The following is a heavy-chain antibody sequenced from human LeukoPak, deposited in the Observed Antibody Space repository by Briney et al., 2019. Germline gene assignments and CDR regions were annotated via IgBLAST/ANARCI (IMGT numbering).Heavy chain of an antibody. CDR2: TYTSGST. V-gene: IGHV4-61*02. J-gene: IGHJ4*02. D-gene: IGHD6-19*01. Sequence: SETLSLTCTVSGGSISSGDYHWSWTRQPAGKGLEWIGRTYTSGSTSYNPSLKSRVTISVDTSKNQFSLKLSSVTAADTAVYYCARDLTGYSSGFASPWGQGTLVTVSS. CDR1: GGSISSGDYH. CDR3: ARDLTGYSSGFASP.